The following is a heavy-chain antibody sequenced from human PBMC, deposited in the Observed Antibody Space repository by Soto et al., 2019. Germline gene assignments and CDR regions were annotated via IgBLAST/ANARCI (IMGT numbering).Heavy chain of an antibody. V-gene: IGHV4-34*01. Sequence: QVQVQQWGAGLLRPSETLSLTCAVSGGSFSNYYWSWIRQSPGRGLEWIGEVNHATTTNYNPSLKSRVTMSVDTSKKQFSLKLPSVTAADTAVYYCRKWFGDLLRDYWGQGTLVTVSS. CDR1: GGSFSNYY. CDR2: VNHATTT. CDR3: RKWFGDLLRDY. J-gene: IGHJ4*02. D-gene: IGHD3-10*01.